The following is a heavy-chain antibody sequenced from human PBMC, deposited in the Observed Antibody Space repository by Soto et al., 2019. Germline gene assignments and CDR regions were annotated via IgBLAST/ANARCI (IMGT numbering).Heavy chain of an antibody. Sequence: SETLSLTCTVSGASVSSATHYWNWVRQTPGKGLEWIGEIYHTGNTNYNPSLRSRATISVDMSKRQFSLNVTSVTAADTAIYYCARDLTYWGQGTLVTVSS. J-gene: IGHJ4*02. CDR3: ARDLTY. V-gene: IGHV4-61*01. CDR2: IYHTGNT. CDR1: GASVSSATHY.